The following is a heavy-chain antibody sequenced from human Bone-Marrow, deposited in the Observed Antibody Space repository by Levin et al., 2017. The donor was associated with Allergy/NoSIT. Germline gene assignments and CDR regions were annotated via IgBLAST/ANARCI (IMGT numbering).Heavy chain of an antibody. V-gene: IGHV4-30-4*01. CDR1: GGSFSSGHYY. J-gene: IGHJ2*01. CDR2: IYYSGST. Sequence: SPTLSLPCTVSGGSFSSGHYYWNWIRQPPGKGLEWIGNIYYSGSTYYNPSLKSRVAVSLDTSKNQLSLKLTSVTAADTAVYYCARDTAFYDFWSGYPNWNFDLWGRGTLVTVSS. CDR3: ARDTAFYDFWSGYPNWNFDL. D-gene: IGHD3-3*01.